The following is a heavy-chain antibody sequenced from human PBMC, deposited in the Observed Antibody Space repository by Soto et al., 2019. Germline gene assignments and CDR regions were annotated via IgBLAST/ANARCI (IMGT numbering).Heavy chain of an antibody. CDR1: GGSFSGYY. D-gene: IGHD3-22*01. V-gene: IGHV4-34*01. CDR3: ARGPRRGTMIVVVSPYYYYGMDV. Sequence: QVQLQQWGAGLLKPSETLSLTCAVYGGSFSGYYWSWIRQPPGKGLEWIGEINHSGSTNYNPSLKRRDTISVDTSTIQFYLKLSSVTAAPTAVYYCARGPRRGTMIVVVSPYYYYGMDVWGQGTTVTVSS. J-gene: IGHJ6*02. CDR2: INHSGST.